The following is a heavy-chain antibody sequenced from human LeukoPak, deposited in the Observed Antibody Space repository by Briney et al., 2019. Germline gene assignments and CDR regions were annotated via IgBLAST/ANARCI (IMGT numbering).Heavy chain of an antibody. CDR3: ARGLRIAALDSPLDYFDY. D-gene: IGHD6-13*01. CDR1: GGSFSDYY. Sequence: PSETLSLTCAVYGGSFSDYYWSWIRQPPGKGLEWIGEINHSGSTNYNPSLKSRVTISVDTSKNQFSLKLSSVTAADTAVYYCARGLRIAALDSPLDYFDYWGQGTLVTVSS. J-gene: IGHJ4*02. CDR2: INHSGST. V-gene: IGHV4-34*01.